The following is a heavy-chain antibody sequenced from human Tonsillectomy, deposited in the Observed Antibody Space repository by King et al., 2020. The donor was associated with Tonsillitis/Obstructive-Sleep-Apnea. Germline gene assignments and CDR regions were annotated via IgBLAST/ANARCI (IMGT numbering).Heavy chain of an antibody. J-gene: IGHJ2*01. V-gene: IGHV3-11*05. CDR1: GFRVSDYY. CDR2: LSSGSWYT. D-gene: IGHD5-18*01. Sequence: VQLVESGGGLVKPGGSLRLSCAASGFRVSDYYMSWLRQAPGKGLEWVSFLSSGSWYTNFADSVKGRFTISRDNAKNSLYLQMNSLRAEDTAVYYCARGYGDPDWYFDLWGRGTLVTVSS. CDR3: ARGYGDPDWYFDL.